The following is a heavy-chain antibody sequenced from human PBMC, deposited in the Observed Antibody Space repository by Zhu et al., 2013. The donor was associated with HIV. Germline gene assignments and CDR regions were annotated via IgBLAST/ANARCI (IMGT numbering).Heavy chain of an antibody. CDR3: ARSGSVVAATPFDY. CDR2: IIPIFGTA. CDR1: GGTFSSYA. D-gene: IGHD2-15*01. V-gene: IGHV1-69*01. Sequence: QVQLVQSGAEVKKPGSSVKVSCKASGGTFSSYAISWVRQAPGQGLEWMGGIIPIFGTANYAQKFQGRVTITADESTSTAHMELSSLRSEDTAVYYCARSGSVVAATPFDYWGQGNPGHRLL. J-gene: IGHJ4*02.